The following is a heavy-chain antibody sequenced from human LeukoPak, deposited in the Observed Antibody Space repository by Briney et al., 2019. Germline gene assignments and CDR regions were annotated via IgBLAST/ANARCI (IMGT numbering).Heavy chain of an antibody. CDR3: ARDFFAFGGVIALLDY. D-gene: IGHD3-16*02. J-gene: IGHJ4*02. Sequence: GGSLRLSCAASGFTFSSYWMSWVRQAPGKGLEWVANIKQDGSEKYYVDSVKGRFTISRDKAKNSLYLQMNSLRAEDTAVYYCARDFFAFGGVIALLDYWGQGTLVTISS. CDR1: GFTFSSYW. CDR2: IKQDGSEK. V-gene: IGHV3-7*01.